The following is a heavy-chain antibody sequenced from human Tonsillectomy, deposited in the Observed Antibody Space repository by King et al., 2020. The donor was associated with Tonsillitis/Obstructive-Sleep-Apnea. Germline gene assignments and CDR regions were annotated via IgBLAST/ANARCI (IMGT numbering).Heavy chain of an antibody. CDR2: ISFNGGNT. Sequence: VQLVESGGGVVPPGRSLRLSCAASGFIFSTYAMHWVRQAPGKGLEWVAVISFNGGNTYYADSVKGRFTISRDNSKNTLYLQMNSLRTEDTAVYYCGSGSYYRIEYWGQGTLVTVSS. V-gene: IGHV3-30-3*01. D-gene: IGHD3-10*01. CDR3: GSGSYYRIEY. J-gene: IGHJ4*02. CDR1: GFIFSTYA.